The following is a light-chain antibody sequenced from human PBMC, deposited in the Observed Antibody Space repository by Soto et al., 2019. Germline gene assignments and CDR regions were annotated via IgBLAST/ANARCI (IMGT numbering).Light chain of an antibody. CDR1: QTVRNNY. CDR2: DAS. V-gene: IGKV3-20*01. Sequence: VLTESPCTLSLSTRQRATLSCRASQTVRNNYLAWYHQKPRQAPRLLIYDASSRATGIPDRFSGGGSGTDFTLTISRMEPEDFAVYYCQQFSSYPLTFGGGTKVDIK. CDR3: QQFSSYPLT. J-gene: IGKJ4*01.